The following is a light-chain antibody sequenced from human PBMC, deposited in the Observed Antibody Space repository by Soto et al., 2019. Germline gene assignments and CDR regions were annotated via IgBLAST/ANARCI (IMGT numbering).Light chain of an antibody. V-gene: IGLV1-44*01. Sequence: QSVLTQPPSASGTPGQRVTSSCSGSSSNIGSNTVNWYQQLPGAAPELLIQSNNQRPSGVPDRFSGSQSGTSASLAISGLQSEDEADYYCAVWDDSLNGYVFGTGTKVTVL. CDR1: SSNIGSNT. J-gene: IGLJ1*01. CDR3: AVWDDSLNGYV. CDR2: SNN.